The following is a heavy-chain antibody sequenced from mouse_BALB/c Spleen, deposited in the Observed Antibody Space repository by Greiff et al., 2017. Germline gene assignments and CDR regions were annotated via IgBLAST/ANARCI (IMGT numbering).Heavy chain of an antibody. CDR1: GFNIKDTY. CDR2: IDPANGNT. Sequence: VQLQQSGSELVKPGASVKLSCTASGFNIKDTYMHWVKQRPEQGLEWIGRIDPANGNTKYDPKFQGKATITADTSSNTAYLQLSSLTSEDTAVYYCARGDYYGSSYAMDYWGQGTSVTVSS. J-gene: IGHJ4*01. V-gene: IGHV14-3*02. CDR3: ARGDYYGSSYAMDY. D-gene: IGHD1-1*01.